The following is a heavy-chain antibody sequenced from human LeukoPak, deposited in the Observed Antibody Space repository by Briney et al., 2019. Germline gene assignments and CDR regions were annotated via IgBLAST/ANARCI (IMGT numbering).Heavy chain of an antibody. V-gene: IGHV4-4*07. CDR3: AKDDSGSYGTDWFDP. J-gene: IGHJ5*02. D-gene: IGHD1-26*01. CDR1: GGSISSYY. Sequence: SETLSLTCTVSGGSISSYYWSWIRQPAGKGLEWIGRTYTSGSTNYNPSLKSRVTMSVDTSKNQFSLKLSSVTAADTAVYYCAKDDSGSYGTDWFDPWGQGTLVTVSS. CDR2: TYTSGST.